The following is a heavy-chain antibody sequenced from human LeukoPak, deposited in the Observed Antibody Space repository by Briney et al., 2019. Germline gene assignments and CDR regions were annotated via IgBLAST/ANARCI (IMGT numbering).Heavy chain of an antibody. CDR2: ISYDGSNK. CDR1: GFTFSTYA. V-gene: IGHV3-30*04. D-gene: IGHD5-18*01. Sequence: GGSLRLSCAASGFTFSTYAIHWVRQAPGKGLEWVAVISYDGSNKYYADSVKGRFTISRDNSKNTLYLQMNSLRAEDTAVYYCAKDPHQQLWLRQPYYFDYWGQGTLVTVSS. J-gene: IGHJ4*02. CDR3: AKDPHQQLWLRQPYYFDY.